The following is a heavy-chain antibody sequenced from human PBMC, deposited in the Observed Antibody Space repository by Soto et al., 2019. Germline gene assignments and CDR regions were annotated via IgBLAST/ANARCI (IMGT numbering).Heavy chain of an antibody. V-gene: IGHV4-59*01. CDR3: ARVQNIKLELRKDMRFDP. J-gene: IGHJ5*02. D-gene: IGHD1-7*01. Sequence: SETLSLTCTVSGGSISSYYWSWIRQPPGKGLEWIGYIYYSGSTNYNPSLKSRVTISVDTSKNQFSLKLSSVTAADTAVYYCARVQNIKLELRKDMRFDPWGQGTLVTVSS. CDR2: IYYSGST. CDR1: GGSISSYY.